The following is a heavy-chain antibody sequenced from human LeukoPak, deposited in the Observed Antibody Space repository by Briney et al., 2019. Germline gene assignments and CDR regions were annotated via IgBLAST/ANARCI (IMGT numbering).Heavy chain of an antibody. D-gene: IGHD3/OR15-3a*01. CDR2: IYPGDSDT. Sequence: GESLKISCKGSGYSFTSYWIGWVRQMPGKGLEWMGIIYPGDSDTRYSPSFQGQVTISADKSISTAYLQWSSLKASDTAMYYCARRRGTGYYYYYYGMDVWGQRTTVTVSS. V-gene: IGHV5-51*01. CDR3: ARRRGTGYYYYYYGMDV. CDR1: GYSFTSYW. J-gene: IGHJ6*02.